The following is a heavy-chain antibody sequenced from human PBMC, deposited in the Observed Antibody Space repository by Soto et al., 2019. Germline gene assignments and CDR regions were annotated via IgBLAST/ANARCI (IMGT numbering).Heavy chain of an antibody. D-gene: IGHD2-21*02. CDR3: ARHPSDFWFDP. V-gene: IGHV4-39*01. J-gene: IGHJ5*02. Sequence: QLQLQESGPGLVKPSATLSLTCRVSGGSISSSSYFWGWIRQPPGKGLEWIGSIYYSGSTYYNPSLKSRVTVSVERSKIQSSMKLRSVTVADTAVYYCARHPSDFWFDPWGQGTLVTVSS. CDR1: GGSISSSSYF. CDR2: IYYSGST.